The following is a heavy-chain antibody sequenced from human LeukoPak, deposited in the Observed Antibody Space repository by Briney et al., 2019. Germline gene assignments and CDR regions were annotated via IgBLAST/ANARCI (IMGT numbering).Heavy chain of an antibody. CDR3: ASSITMIVSLGYYGMDV. V-gene: IGHV1-69*04. J-gene: IGHJ6*02. CDR1: GGTFSSYA. Sequence: GASVKVSCKASGGTFSSYAISWVRQAPGQGLEWMGRIIPILGIANYAQKFQGRVTITADKSTSTAYMELSSLRSEDTAVYYCASSITMIVSLGYYGMDVWGQGTTVTVSS. CDR2: IIPILGIA. D-gene: IGHD3-22*01.